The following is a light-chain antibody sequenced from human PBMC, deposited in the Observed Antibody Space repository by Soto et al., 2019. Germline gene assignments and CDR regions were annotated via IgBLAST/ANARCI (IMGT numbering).Light chain of an antibody. V-gene: IGKV1-39*01. CDR3: QQYYNSVLT. Sequence: DIQMTQSPSFLSASLGDRVTITCRASQSISNFLNWVQHKPGNAPKVLISAASTLQSGVPPRFSGSESGTDFTLTISSLQPEDSASYYCQQYYNSVLTFGGGTKVDIK. CDR1: QSISNF. J-gene: IGKJ4*01. CDR2: AAS.